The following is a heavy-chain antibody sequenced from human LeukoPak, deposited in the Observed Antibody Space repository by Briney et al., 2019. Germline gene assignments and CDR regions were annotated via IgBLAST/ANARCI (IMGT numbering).Heavy chain of an antibody. CDR3: GKTDIYFNPIDY. CDR2: IHRDGRT. D-gene: IGHD3-9*01. Sequence: PSGTLSLTCAVSGVSLSTSEWWIWVRQPPGQGLEWIGEIHRDGRTRYNPSLTSRVTMSMDYSKNQFSLNVRFVTAADTAIYYCGKTDIYFNPIDYWGPGSLVTVSS. V-gene: IGHV4-4*02. J-gene: IGHJ4*02. CDR1: GVSLSTSEW.